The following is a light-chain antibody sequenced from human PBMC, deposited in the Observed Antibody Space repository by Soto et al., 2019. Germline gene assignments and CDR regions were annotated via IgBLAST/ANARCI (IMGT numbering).Light chain of an antibody. CDR2: RNN. Sequence: QSVLTQAPSASGTPGQMVTISCSVSNSNIGRNYVYWYQQLPGKAPKLIIYRNNQRPSGVPDRFSGSKSGTSASLAISGLRSEDEADYYCAAWDDRLSGPVFGGGTKLTVL. J-gene: IGLJ2*01. CDR1: NSNIGRNY. CDR3: AAWDDRLSGPV. V-gene: IGLV1-47*01.